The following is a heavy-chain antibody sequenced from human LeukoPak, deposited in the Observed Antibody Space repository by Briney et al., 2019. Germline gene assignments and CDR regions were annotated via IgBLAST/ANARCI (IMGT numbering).Heavy chain of an antibody. J-gene: IGHJ4*02. D-gene: IGHD4-17*01. CDR1: GFTFSSYW. V-gene: IGHV3-7*03. CDR2: IKQDGSQK. Sequence: GGSLRLSCAASGFTFSSYWMSWFRQAPGKGLEWVANIKQDGSQKFSVDFVKGRFTISRDNAKNSLYLQMNSLRVEDTAVYYCARDWFDGDYDRFDYWGQGTLVTVSS. CDR3: ARDWFDGDYDRFDY.